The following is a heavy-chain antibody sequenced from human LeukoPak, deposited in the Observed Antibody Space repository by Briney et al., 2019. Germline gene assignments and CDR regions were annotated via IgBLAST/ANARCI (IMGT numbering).Heavy chain of an antibody. CDR1: GGSIGSLSFTAFY. V-gene: IGHV4-39*02. Sequence: SETLSLTCTVSGGSIGSLSFTAFYWGWIRQPPGKGLEWIGGINYSGSTYYNPSPRSRVTISVGTSKNHFSLQLSSVTAADTAVYYCLRFGSANYYNSFDYWGQGTLVTVSS. J-gene: IGHJ4*02. CDR2: INYSGST. CDR3: LRFGSANYYNSFDY. D-gene: IGHD3-10*01.